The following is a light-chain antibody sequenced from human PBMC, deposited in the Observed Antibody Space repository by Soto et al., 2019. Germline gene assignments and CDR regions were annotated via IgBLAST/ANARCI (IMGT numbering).Light chain of an antibody. CDR2: DAS. CDR3: QQYASLPLT. CDR1: QDISNY. Sequence: DMQLTQSPSSLSASVGDRVTITCRASQDISNYLHWYQQKPGKAPKLLIYDASNLEGGVPSRFSGSGSATYFTFTINSLQPEDVATYYCQQYASLPLTFGGRTRVEI. V-gene: IGKV1-33*01. J-gene: IGKJ4*01.